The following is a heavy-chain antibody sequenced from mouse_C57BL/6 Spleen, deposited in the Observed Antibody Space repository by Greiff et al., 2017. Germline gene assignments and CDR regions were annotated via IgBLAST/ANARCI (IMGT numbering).Heavy chain of an antibody. CDR1: GYAFSSSW. D-gene: IGHD2-1*01. Sequence: QVQLKQSGPELVKPGASVKISCKASGYAFSSSWMNWVKQRPGKGLEWIGRIYPGDGDTNYNVKFKGKATLTADKSSSTAYMQLSSLTSEDSAVYFCARSGNYGAMDYWGQGTSVTVSS. CDR3: ARSGNYGAMDY. CDR2: IYPGDGDT. J-gene: IGHJ4*01. V-gene: IGHV1-82*01.